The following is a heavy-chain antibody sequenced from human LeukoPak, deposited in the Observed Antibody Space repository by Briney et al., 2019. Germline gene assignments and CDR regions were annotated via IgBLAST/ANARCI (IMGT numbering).Heavy chain of an antibody. J-gene: IGHJ2*01. CDR3: ASHYGGNYWYFDL. CDR1: GGSISSGGYS. CDR2: IYHSGST. Sequence: SETLSLTCAVSGGSISSGGYSWSWIRQPPGKGLEWIGYIYHSGSTYYNPSLKSRVTISVDRSKNQFSLKLSSVTAADTAVYYCASHYGGNYWYFDLWGRGTLVTVSS. D-gene: IGHD4-23*01. V-gene: IGHV4-30-2*01.